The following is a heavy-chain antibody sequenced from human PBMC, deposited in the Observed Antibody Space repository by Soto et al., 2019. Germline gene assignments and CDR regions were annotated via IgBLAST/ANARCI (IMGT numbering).Heavy chain of an antibody. CDR3: AREVGHSSGWYVN. CDR2: ISPYNGNT. CDR1: GYMFTSYG. V-gene: IGHV1-18*01. D-gene: IGHD6-19*01. J-gene: IGHJ4*02. Sequence: GAEVQKPGASVKVSCKTSGYMFTSYGINWVRQAPGQGLEWMGWISPYNGNTNYDQKFQGRVTMTTEISTSTVYMELWSLRSDDTAVYYCAREVGHSSGWYVNWGQGTLVSVSS.